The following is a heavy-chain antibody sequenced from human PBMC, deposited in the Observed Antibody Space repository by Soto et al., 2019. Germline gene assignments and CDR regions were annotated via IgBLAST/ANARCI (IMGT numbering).Heavy chain of an antibody. D-gene: IGHD3-10*01. V-gene: IGHV1-46*01. J-gene: IGHJ5*02. Sequence: ASVKVSCKASGYTFTSYYMHWVRQAPGQGLEWMGIINPSGGSTSYAQKFQGRVTMTRDTSTSTVYMELRSLRSDDTAVYYCARYGSSWFDPWGQGTLVTVSS. CDR3: ARYGSSWFDP. CDR2: INPSGGST. CDR1: GYTFTSYY.